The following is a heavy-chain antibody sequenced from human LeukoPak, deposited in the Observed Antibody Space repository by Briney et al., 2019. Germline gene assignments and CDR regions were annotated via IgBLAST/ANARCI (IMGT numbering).Heavy chain of an antibody. Sequence: PGGSLRLSCAASGFTFSSFPMSWVRQAPGKGLEWVSGISHSGGTTDYADSVKGRFTISRDNSKNTVYLQMNSLRGEDTAVYYCAREVVEAIAAANDYWGQGTLVTVSS. CDR3: AREVVEAIAAANDY. CDR1: GFTFSSFP. D-gene: IGHD6-13*01. J-gene: IGHJ4*02. CDR2: ISHSGGTT. V-gene: IGHV3-23*01.